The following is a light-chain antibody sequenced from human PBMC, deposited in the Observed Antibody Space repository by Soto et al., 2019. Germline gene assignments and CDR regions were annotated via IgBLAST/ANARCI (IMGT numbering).Light chain of an antibody. CDR2: DVS. CDR3: NSYTSSSTRV. CDR1: SSDVGGYNY. J-gene: IGLJ1*01. V-gene: IGLV2-14*01. Sequence: QSVLTQPASVSGSPGQSITISCTGTSSDVGGYNYVSWYQQHPGKAPKLMIYDVSNRPSGVSNRFSGSKSGNTASLTISGLQGEDEADYYCNSYTSSSTRVFGTGTKLTVL.